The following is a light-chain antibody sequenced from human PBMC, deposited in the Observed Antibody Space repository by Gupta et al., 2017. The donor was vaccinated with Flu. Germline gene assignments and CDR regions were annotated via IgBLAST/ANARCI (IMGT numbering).Light chain of an antibody. CDR1: SSNLGAGFG. CDR3: QSYDNGLSGSLV. J-gene: IGLJ2*01. V-gene: IGLV1-40*01. CDR2: NGS. Sequence: QSVLTPPPSMSGVPGQTVTISCTGSSSNLGAGFGVNWYQHVPGTAPKLLVYNGSNRPSGVPDRFSGSRSGTSASLAITGLQPEDEADYYYQSYDNGLSGSLVFGGRTKLTVL.